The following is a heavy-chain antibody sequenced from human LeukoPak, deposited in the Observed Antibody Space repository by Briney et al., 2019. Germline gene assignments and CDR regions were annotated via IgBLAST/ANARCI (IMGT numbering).Heavy chain of an antibody. D-gene: IGHD2-15*01. CDR1: GYTFTSYY. V-gene: IGHV1-46*01. CDR3: ARVPLGYCSGGSCSHFDY. Sequence: ASVKVSCKASGYTFTSYYMHWVRQAPGQGLEWMGIINPSGGSTSYAQKFQGRVTMTRDTSTSTVYMELGSLGSEDTAVYYCARVPLGYCSGGSCSHFDYWGQGTLVTVSS. CDR2: INPSGGST. J-gene: IGHJ4*02.